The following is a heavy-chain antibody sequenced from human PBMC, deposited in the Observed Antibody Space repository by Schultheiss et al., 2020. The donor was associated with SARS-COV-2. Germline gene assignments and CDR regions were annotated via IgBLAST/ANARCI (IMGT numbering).Heavy chain of an antibody. CDR1: GFTFSSYG. V-gene: IGHV3-30*18. Sequence: GGSLRLSCAASGFTFSSYGMHWVRQAPGKGLEWVAVISYDGSNKYYADSVKGRFTISRDNSKNTLYLQMNSLRAEDTAVYYCAKRPSYSGYSIDYWGQGTLVTVSS. J-gene: IGHJ4*02. CDR2: ISYDGSNK. CDR3: AKRPSYSGYSIDY. D-gene: IGHD5-12*01.